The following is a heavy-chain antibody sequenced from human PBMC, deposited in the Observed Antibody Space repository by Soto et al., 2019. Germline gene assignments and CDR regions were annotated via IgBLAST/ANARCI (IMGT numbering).Heavy chain of an antibody. CDR2: ISPYKGNT. V-gene: IGHV1-18*01. CDR3: ARDLDGSGSYYTDY. Sequence: ASVKVSCKASGYTFTNCGIAWVRQAPGQGLEWMGWISPYKGNTHYAQKFQGRVTMTTDTSTSTAYMELRSLRSDDTAVYYCARDLDGSGSYYTDYWGQGPLVTVSS. CDR1: GYTFTNCG. J-gene: IGHJ4*02. D-gene: IGHD3-10*01.